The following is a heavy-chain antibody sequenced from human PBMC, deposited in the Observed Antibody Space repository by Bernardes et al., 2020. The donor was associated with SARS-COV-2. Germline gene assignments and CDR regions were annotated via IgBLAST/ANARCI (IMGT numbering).Heavy chain of an antibody. CDR3: ARDRSSSSSESSGWFDP. J-gene: IGHJ5*02. D-gene: IGHD6-6*01. CDR1: GFTFSDYY. Sequence: GSSLKVSCAASGFTFSDYYMSWIRQAPGKGLEWVSYISSSGSTIYYADSVKGRFTISRDNAKNSLYLQMNSLRAEDTAVYYCARDRSSSSSESSGWFDPWGQGTLVTVSS. CDR2: ISSSGSTI. V-gene: IGHV3-11*01.